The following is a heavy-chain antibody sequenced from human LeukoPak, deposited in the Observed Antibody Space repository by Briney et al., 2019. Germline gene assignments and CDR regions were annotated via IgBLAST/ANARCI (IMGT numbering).Heavy chain of an antibody. V-gene: IGHV3-48*01. D-gene: IGHD3/OR15-3a*01. CDR3: ASADAFLDPSFDY. CDR2: ISSSSSTI. Sequence: GGSLRLSFAASGFTFSSYSMNWVRQAPGKGLEWVSYISSSSSTIYYADSVKGRFTISRDNAKNSLYLQMNSLRAEDTAVYYCASADAFLDPSFDYWGQGTLVTVSS. J-gene: IGHJ4*02. CDR1: GFTFSSYS.